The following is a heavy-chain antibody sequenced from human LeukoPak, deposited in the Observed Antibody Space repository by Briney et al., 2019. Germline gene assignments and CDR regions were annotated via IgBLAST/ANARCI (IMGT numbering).Heavy chain of an antibody. CDR1: GGTLSSYA. Sequence: ASVKVSCKASGGTLSSYAISWVRQAPGQGLEWMGGIIPIFGTANYAQKFQGRVTITADESTSTAYMELSSLRSEDTAVYYCASDASGDYVYFDYWGQGTLVTVSS. CDR2: IIPIFGTA. CDR3: ASDASGDYVYFDY. J-gene: IGHJ4*02. V-gene: IGHV1-69*13. D-gene: IGHD4-17*01.